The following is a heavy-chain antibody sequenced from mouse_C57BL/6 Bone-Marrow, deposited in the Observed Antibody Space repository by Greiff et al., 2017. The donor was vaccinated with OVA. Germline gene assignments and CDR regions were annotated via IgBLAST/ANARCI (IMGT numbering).Heavy chain of an antibody. V-gene: IGHV1-55*01. J-gene: IGHJ2*01. CDR3: ASIYDGYYFDY. CDR1: GYTFTSYW. D-gene: IGHD2-3*01. CDR2: IYPGSGST. Sequence: QVQLKQLGAELVKPGASVRMSCKASGYTFTSYWITWVKQRPGQGLEWIGDIYPGSGSTNYNEKFKSKATLTVDTSSSTAYMQLSSLTSEDSAVYYCASIYDGYYFDYWGQGTTLTVSS.